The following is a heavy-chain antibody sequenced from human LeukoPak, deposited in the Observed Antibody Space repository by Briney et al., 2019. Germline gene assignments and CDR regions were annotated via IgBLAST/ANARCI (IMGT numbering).Heavy chain of an antibody. V-gene: IGHV4-59*01. J-gene: IGHJ4*02. CDR2: IYYSGNT. CDR1: GSSISSYY. CDR3: ARGKRDGNNYY. D-gene: IGHD5-24*01. Sequence: SETLSLTCTVSGSSISSYYWSWIRQPPGKGLEWIGYIYYSGNTYYNPSLKSRVTISVDTSKNQLSLKLSSVTAAETAVYYCARGKRDGNNYYWGQGTLVTVSS.